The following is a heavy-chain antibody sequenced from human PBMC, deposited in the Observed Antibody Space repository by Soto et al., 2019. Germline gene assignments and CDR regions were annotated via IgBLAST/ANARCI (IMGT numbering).Heavy chain of an antibody. V-gene: IGHV4-39*01. CDR3: ARHRNFIVGRTRSFDL. CDR1: GGFVSSSNDYY. CDR2: ISYGGET. Sequence: QLQLQESGPGLVKPSETLSLTCSVSGGFVSSSNDYYWGWLRQSPGKGVEWIGSISYGGETYYNPSLKRQVIISVDTSKIQLSLKLNSVTAADAAVYYCARHRNFIVGRTRSFDLWGQGTLVTVS. D-gene: IGHD1-26*01. J-gene: IGHJ4*02.